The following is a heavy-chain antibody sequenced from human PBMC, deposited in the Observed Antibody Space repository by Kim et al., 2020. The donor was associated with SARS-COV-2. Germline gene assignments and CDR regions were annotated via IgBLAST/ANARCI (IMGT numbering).Heavy chain of an antibody. V-gene: IGHV3-21*01. CDR2: ISSSSSYI. CDR3: AREWYCSGGSCYLGWRTYYYYGMDV. J-gene: IGHJ6*02. CDR1: GFTFSSYS. Sequence: GGSLRLSCAASGFTFSSYSMNWVRQAPGKGLEWVSSISSSSSYIYYADSVKGRFTISRDNAKNSLYLQMNSLRAEDTAVYYCAREWYCSGGSCYLGWRTYYYYGMDVWGQGTTVTVSS. D-gene: IGHD2-15*01.